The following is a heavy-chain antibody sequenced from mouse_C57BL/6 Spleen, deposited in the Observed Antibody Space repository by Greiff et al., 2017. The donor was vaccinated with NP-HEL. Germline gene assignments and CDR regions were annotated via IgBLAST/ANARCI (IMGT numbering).Heavy chain of an antibody. D-gene: IGHD1-1*01. CDR2: ILPGSGST. CDR3: AREYYGSPHWYFDV. V-gene: IGHV1-9*01. CDR1: GYTFTGYW. J-gene: IGHJ1*03. Sequence: VQLQQSGAELMKPGASVKLSCKATGYTFTGYWIEWVKQRPGHGLEWIGEILPGSGSTNYNEKFKDKAKFTAYKSSHTAYMQLSSLTTEESAIYYCAREYYGSPHWYFDVWGTGTTVTVSS.